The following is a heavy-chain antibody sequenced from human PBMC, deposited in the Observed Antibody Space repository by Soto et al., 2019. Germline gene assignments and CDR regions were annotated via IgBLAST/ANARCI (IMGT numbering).Heavy chain of an antibody. V-gene: IGHV3-23*01. CDR1: GFSFSTYP. CDR3: AKILSTVTTYYYGMDV. D-gene: IGHD4-17*01. Sequence: EVQLLESGGGLVQPGGSLRLSCAASGFSFSTYPMTWVRQAPGKRLEGVSSISGSGGDTYYIDSVKGRFTISRDNSKNTVYLQVNSLRAEDTAVYYCAKILSTVTTYYYGMDVWGQGTTVTVSS. J-gene: IGHJ6*02. CDR2: ISGSGGDT.